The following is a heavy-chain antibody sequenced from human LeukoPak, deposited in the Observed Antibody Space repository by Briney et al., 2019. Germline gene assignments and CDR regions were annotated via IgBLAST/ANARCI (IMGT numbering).Heavy chain of an antibody. D-gene: IGHD3-16*02. J-gene: IGHJ4*02. Sequence: PGGSLRLSCAASGFTFSSYSMNWVRQAPGKGLEWVSSISSSSSYIYYADSVKGRFTISRDNAKNSLYLQMNSLRAEDTAVYYCARVSLGIDWGSYRLYFDYWGQGTLVTVSS. V-gene: IGHV3-21*01. CDR3: ARVSLGIDWGSYRLYFDY. CDR2: ISSSSSYI. CDR1: GFTFSSYS.